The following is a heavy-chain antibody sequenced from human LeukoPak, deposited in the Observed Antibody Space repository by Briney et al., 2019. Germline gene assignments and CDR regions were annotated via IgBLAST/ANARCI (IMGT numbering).Heavy chain of an antibody. J-gene: IGHJ4*02. CDR2: FYYGEST. CDR1: RGSIRGYY. D-gene: IGHD3-10*01. Sequence: WETLSLTCTVSRGSIRGYYWSWIRRSPVKGLEWMGSFYYGESTKYNPSLKSRVSISVDTSKTQVSLKLNSMNAADPAVYFCASGSGSYYSVYWGQGVLVTVSS. CDR3: ASGSGSYYSVY. V-gene: IGHV4-59*01.